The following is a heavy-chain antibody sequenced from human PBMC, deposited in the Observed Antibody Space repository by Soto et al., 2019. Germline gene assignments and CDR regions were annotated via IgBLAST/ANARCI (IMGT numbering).Heavy chain of an antibody. CDR3: ARGNSSSLGWFDP. CDR2: INHSGST. V-gene: IGHV4-34*01. J-gene: IGHJ5*02. Sequence: QVQLQQWGAGLLKPSETLSLTCAVYGGSFSGYYWSWIRQPPGKGLEWIGEINHSGSTNYNPSHKSRVTISVDTSKNQFSLKLSSVTAADTAVYYCARGNSSSLGWFDPWGQGTLVTVSS. CDR1: GGSFSGYY. D-gene: IGHD6-13*01.